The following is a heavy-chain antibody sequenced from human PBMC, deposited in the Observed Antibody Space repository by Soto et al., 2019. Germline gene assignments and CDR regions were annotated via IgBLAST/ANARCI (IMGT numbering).Heavy chain of an antibody. CDR1: GFTFSSHW. V-gene: IGHV3-74*01. CDR2: IGPDGSST. D-gene: IGHD1-1*01. Sequence: GGSLRLSCAASGFTFSSHWMHWVRQAPGKGLVCVSHIGPDGSSTRDADSVQGRFTISRDNARNTLYLQMNSLRDEDTAVYYCARDNNWCYDYWGQGILVTVSS. CDR3: ARDNNWCYDY. J-gene: IGHJ4*02.